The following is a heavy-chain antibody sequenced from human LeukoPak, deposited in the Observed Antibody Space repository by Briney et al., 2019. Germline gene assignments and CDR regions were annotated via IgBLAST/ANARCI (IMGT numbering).Heavy chain of an antibody. J-gene: IGHJ6*02. CDR2: IIPIFGTA. CDR1: GGTFSSYA. D-gene: IGHD3-3*01. Sequence: SVKVSCKASGGTFSSYAISWVRQAPGQGLEWMGGIIPIFGTANYAQKFQGRVTMTRNTSISTAYMELSSLRSEDTAVYYCARVSYYDFWSGYYRPYYYGMDVWGQGTTVTVSS. V-gene: IGHV1-69*05. CDR3: ARVSYYDFWSGYYRPYYYGMDV.